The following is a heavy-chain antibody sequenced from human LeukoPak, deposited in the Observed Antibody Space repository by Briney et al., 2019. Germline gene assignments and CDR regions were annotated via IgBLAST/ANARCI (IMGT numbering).Heavy chain of an antibody. D-gene: IGHD3-3*01. Sequence: ASVNVSCKVSGYSVREFSVHWVRLAPGEGLEWMGGFDPEYAETIYAQKFQGRVTMTEDTSTDTAYMELNSLTSEDTAVYYCATDGITIFGIINFDSWGQGTLVTVSS. CDR1: GYSVREFS. V-gene: IGHV1-24*01. CDR3: ATDGITIFGIINFDS. CDR2: FDPEYAET. J-gene: IGHJ4*02.